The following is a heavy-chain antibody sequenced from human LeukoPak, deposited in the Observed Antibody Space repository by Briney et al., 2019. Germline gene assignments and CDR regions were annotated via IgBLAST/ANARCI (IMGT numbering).Heavy chain of an antibody. CDR1: GFTFSSYG. D-gene: IGHD6-19*01. J-gene: IGHJ4*02. CDR3: AKPPDDSSPY. V-gene: IGHV3-30*18. CDR2: ISYDGSNK. Sequence: GRSLRLSCAASGFTFSSYGMHWVRQAPGKGLEWVAVISYDGSNKYYADSVKGRFTISRDNSKNTLYLQMNTLRAEDTAVYYCAKPPDDSSPYWGQGTLVTVSS.